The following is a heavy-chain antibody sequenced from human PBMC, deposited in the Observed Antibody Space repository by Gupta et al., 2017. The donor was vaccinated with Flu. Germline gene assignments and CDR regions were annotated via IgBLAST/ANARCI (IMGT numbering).Heavy chain of an antibody. J-gene: IGHJ2*01. D-gene: IGHD2/OR15-2a*01. V-gene: IGHV4-38-2*01. CDR1: GYSISSGYY. CDR3: ASAPTTFHWYFDL. CDR2: IYHSGST. Sequence: QVQLQESGPGLVKPSETLSLTCAVSGYSISSGYYWGWIRQPPGKGLEWIGSIYHSGSTYYNPSLKSRVTISVDTSKNQFSLKLSSVTAADTAVYYCASAPTTFHWYFDLWGRGTLVTVSS.